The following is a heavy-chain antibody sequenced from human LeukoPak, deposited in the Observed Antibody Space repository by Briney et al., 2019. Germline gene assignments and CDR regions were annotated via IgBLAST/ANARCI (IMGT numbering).Heavy chain of an antibody. CDR3: ARGLHGEYASFDP. V-gene: IGHV1-18*01. Sequence: ASVKVSCKASGYTFTSYGISWVREAPGQGLGWMGWINVHNGNTNYAQKLPGRVTMTTDTDTSTTNLELSNLRSDDTAVYYCARGLHGEYASFDPWGQGTLVTVSS. CDR1: GYTFTSYG. D-gene: IGHD4-17*01. CDR2: INVHNGNT. J-gene: IGHJ5*02.